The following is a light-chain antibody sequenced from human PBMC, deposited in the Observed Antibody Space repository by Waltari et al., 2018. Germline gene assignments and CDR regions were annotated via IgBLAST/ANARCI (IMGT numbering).Light chain of an antibody. CDR1: SSNIGGNP. CDR3: AAWDDSLNAVV. Sequence: QSVLTQPPSASGTPGQRVTISCSGSSSNIGGNPVNWYQHLPGAATKLLIYNNNRRPSGVPDRFSGSKSGTSASLAISSLQSEYEAHYYCAAWDDSLNAVVFGGGTKLTVL. J-gene: IGLJ2*01. V-gene: IGLV1-44*01. CDR2: NNN.